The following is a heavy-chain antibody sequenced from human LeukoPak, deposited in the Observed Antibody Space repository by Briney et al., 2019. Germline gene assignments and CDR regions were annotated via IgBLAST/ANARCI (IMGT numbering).Heavy chain of an antibody. D-gene: IGHD4-17*01. Sequence: ASVKVSCKASGYTFTGYYMHWVRQAPGQGLEWMGWINPNSGGTNYAQKFQGRVTMTRDTSISTAYMELSRLRSDDTAVYYCARDSIPPYGDYEGREAFDIWGQGTMVTVSS. J-gene: IGHJ3*02. CDR3: ARDSIPPYGDYEGREAFDI. V-gene: IGHV1-2*02. CDR1: GYTFTGYY. CDR2: INPNSGGT.